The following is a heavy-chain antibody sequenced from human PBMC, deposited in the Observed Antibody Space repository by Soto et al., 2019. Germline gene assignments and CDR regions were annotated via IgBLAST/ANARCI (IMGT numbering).Heavy chain of an antibody. V-gene: IGHV1-3*01. Sequence: QVQLVQSGAEVKKPGASVKVSCKASGHTFTSYAMHWVRQAPGQRLEWMGWINAGNGNTKYSQKFQGRVTITRDTSASTAYMELSSLRSEDTAVYYCARVSVVAATPRRYFDYWGQGTLVTVSS. CDR3: ARVSVVAATPRRYFDY. CDR1: GHTFTSYA. D-gene: IGHD2-15*01. CDR2: INAGNGNT. J-gene: IGHJ4*02.